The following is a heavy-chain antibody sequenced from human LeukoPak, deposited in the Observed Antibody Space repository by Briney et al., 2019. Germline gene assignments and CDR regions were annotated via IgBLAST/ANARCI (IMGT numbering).Heavy chain of an antibody. CDR1: GGTLSRFS. CDR3: AIASTPYDSSGYDGDY. V-gene: IGHV1-69*13. J-gene: IGHJ4*02. Sequence: SVKVSCKASGGTLSRFSISWVRQAPGQGLEYMGGIIPSFGTANYAQKFQGRVTITADESTGTAYMELSSLRSEDTAVYYCAIASTPYDSSGYDGDYWGQGTLVTVSS. D-gene: IGHD3-22*01. CDR2: IIPSFGTA.